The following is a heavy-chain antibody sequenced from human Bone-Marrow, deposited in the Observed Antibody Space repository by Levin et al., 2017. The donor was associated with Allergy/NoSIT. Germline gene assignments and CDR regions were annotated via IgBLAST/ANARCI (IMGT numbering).Heavy chain of an antibody. J-gene: IGHJ4*02. Sequence: GESLKISCVGSGFTFSNYAMSWVRQAPGKGLEWVSAISGAGATSHYADSVKGRFTISVDNSKNTVYLQMTRLGAGDTALYYCAKAQTPYCDADCHSPFDQWGQGTLVTVSS. D-gene: IGHD2-21*02. V-gene: IGHV3-23*01. CDR2: ISGAGATS. CDR1: GFTFSNYA. CDR3: AKAQTPYCDADCHSPFDQ.